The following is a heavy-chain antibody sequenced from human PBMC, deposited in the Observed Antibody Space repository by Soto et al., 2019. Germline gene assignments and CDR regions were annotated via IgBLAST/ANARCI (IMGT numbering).Heavy chain of an antibody. J-gene: IGHJ5*01. D-gene: IGHD6-19*01. CDR3: ARVSSSGWYQDWFDP. V-gene: IGHV6-1*01. CDR1: GHSVYSNSAA. CDR2: TSYRSKWYK. Sequence: SPSVSLTYGISGHSVYSNSAAWNWSRQSTSRSVRWLGRTSYRSKWYKDYAVSVKRRITINPYTSKSKFSLQLNTVTPEDTAVYYCARVSSSGWYQDWFDPWGQGTMVTVYS.